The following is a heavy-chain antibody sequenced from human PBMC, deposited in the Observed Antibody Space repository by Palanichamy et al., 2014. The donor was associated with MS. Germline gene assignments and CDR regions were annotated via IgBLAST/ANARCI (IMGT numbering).Heavy chain of an antibody. D-gene: IGHD5-18*01. J-gene: IGHJ6*02. V-gene: IGHV3-66*02. Sequence: EVQLVESGGGLVQPGGSLRLSCAASGFTVSSNYMSWVRQAPGKGLEWVSVIYSGGSTYYADSVKGRFTISRDNSKNTLYLQMNSLRAEDTAVYYCARSEVDTAMVTDYYYYYYGMDVWGQGTTVTVSS. CDR1: GFTVSSNY. CDR3: ARSEVDTAMVTDYYYYYYGMDV. CDR2: IYSGGST.